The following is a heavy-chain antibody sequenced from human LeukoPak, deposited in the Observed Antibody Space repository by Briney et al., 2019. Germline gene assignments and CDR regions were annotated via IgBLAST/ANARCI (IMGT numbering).Heavy chain of an antibody. J-gene: IGHJ5*02. Sequence: SETLSLTCAVYGGSFSGYYWSWIRQPPGKGLEWIGEINHSGSTNYNPSLKSRVTISVDTSKNQFSLKLCSVTAADTAVYYCARHVLLRYFDWLLDHNWFDPWGQGTLVTVSS. D-gene: IGHD3-9*01. CDR2: INHSGST. CDR3: ARHVLLRYFDWLLDHNWFDP. CDR1: GGSFSGYY. V-gene: IGHV4-34*01.